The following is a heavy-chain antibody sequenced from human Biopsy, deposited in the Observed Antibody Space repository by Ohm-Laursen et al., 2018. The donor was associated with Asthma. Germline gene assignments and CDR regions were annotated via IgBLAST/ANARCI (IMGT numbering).Heavy chain of an antibody. Sequence: SQTLSLTCSVSGGYTGSSDHHWAWIRQAPGKGLEWIGFVFWSGSTHYSRSLERRVSISIDTATNEFSMKLGSVTPADTAVYFCARVVSYGDIYFGIDVWGPGNTVVVS. J-gene: IGHJ6*02. V-gene: IGHV4-30-4*01. CDR2: VFWSGST. CDR3: ARVVSYGDIYFGIDV. CDR1: GGYTGSSDHH. D-gene: IGHD4-17*01.